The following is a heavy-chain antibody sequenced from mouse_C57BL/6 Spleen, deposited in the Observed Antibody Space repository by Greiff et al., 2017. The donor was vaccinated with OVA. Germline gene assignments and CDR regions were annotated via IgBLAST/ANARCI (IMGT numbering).Heavy chain of an antibody. J-gene: IGHJ4*01. D-gene: IGHD2-3*01. CDR1: GYTFTDYN. CDR3: ARWKDGYYVDYAMDY. CDR2: INPNNGGT. V-gene: IGHV1-22*01. Sequence: EVKLQESGPELVKPGASVKMSCKASGYTFTDYNMHWVKQSHGKSLEWIGYINPNNGGTSYNQKFKGKATLTVNKSSSTAYMELRSLTSEDSAVYYCARWKDGYYVDYAMDYWGQGTSVTVSS.